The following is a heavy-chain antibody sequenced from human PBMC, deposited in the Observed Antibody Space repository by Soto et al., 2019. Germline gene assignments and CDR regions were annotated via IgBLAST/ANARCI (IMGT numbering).Heavy chain of an antibody. CDR1: GFTFSSYA. CDR2: ISGSGGST. D-gene: IGHD2-2*01. CDR3: AKVHSQYQLLSGYYFDY. Sequence: GGSLRLSCAASGFTFSSYAMSWVRQAPGKGLEWVSAISGSGGSTYYADSVKGRFTISRDNSKNTLYLQMNSLRAEDTAVYYCAKVHSQYQLLSGYYFDYWGQGTLVTVSS. J-gene: IGHJ4*02. V-gene: IGHV3-23*01.